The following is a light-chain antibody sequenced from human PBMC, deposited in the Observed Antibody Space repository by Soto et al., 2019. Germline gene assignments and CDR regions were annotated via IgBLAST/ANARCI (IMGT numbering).Light chain of an antibody. CDR2: EVS. CDR1: SSDVGIYNY. J-gene: IGLJ1*01. Sequence: QSALTQPASVSGSPGQSIAISCTGSSSDVGIYNYVSWYQQHPGKVPKLIIYEVSNRPSGVSNRFSGSKSGHPASLPISGIQDEDESDSYSSSYPTTSTRVFGTGTRSPS. CDR3: SSYPTTSTRV. V-gene: IGLV2-14*01.